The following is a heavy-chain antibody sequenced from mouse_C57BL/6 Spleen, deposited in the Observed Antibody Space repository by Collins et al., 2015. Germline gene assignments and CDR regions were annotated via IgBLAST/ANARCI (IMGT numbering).Heavy chain of an antibody. V-gene: IGHV1-55*01. CDR1: GYTFTSYW. Sequence: QVQLQQPGAELVKPGASVKMSCKASGYTFTSYWITWVKQRPGQGLEWIGDIYPGSGSTNYNEKFKSKATLTVDTSSSTAYMQLSSLTSEDSAVYYCARYYDGYYDAWLAYWGQGTLVTVSA. CDR2: IYPGSGST. CDR3: ARYYDGYYDAWLAY. J-gene: IGHJ3*01. D-gene: IGHD2-3*01.